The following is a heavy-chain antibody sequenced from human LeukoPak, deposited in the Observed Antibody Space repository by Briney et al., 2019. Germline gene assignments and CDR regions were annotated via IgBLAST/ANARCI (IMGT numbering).Heavy chain of an antibody. Sequence: GGSLRLSCAASGFTFSSYWMSWVRQAPGKGLEWVANIKQDGSEKYYVDSVKGRFTISRDNAKNSLYLQMNSLRAEDTAVYYCARAISTGGDAFDIWGQGTMVTVSS. CDR1: GFTFSSYW. V-gene: IGHV3-7*01. CDR2: IKQDGSEK. CDR3: ARAISTGGDAFDI. D-gene: IGHD2-2*01. J-gene: IGHJ3*02.